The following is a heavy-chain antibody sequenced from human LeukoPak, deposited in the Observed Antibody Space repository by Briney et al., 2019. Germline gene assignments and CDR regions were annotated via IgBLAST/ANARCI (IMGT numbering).Heavy chain of an antibody. CDR3: AKDRVAAADLFDY. D-gene: IGHD6-13*01. J-gene: IGHJ4*02. V-gene: IGHV3-30*18. CDR2: ISYDGSNK. CDR1: GFTFSSYG. Sequence: GGSLSLSCAASGFTFSSYGMHWVRQAPGKGLEWVAVISYDGSNKYYAHSVKGRFTISRDNSKNTLYLQMNSLRAEDTAVYYCAKDRVAAADLFDYWGQGTLVAVSS.